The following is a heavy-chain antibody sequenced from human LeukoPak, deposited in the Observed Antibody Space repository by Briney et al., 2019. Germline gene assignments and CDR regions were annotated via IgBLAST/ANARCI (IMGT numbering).Heavy chain of an antibody. CDR3: ARQNDFWRGYYDY. J-gene: IGHJ4*02. CDR2: ISRSSSTV. Sequence: GGSLRLSCEASGFTFSSYSMNWVRQAPGKGLGWISYISRSSSTVHYADSVKGRFTISRDNAKNSLHLQLNSLRAEDTAMYYCARQNDFWRGYYDYWGQGILVSVSS. D-gene: IGHD3-3*01. CDR1: GFTFSSYS. V-gene: IGHV3-48*01.